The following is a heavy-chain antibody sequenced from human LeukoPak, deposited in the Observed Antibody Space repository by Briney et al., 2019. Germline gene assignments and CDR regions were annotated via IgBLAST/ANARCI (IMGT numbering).Heavy chain of an antibody. D-gene: IGHD2-2*03. CDR2: ISGSGGST. CDR1: GFTFSSYA. CDR3: AKELDIVVVPAAMLDY. V-gene: IGHV3-23*01. Sequence: AGGSLRLSCAASGFTFSSYAMSWVRQAPGKGLEWVSAISGSGGSTYYADPVKGRFTISRDNSKNTLYLQMNSLRAEDTAVYYCAKELDIVVVPAAMLDYWGQGTLVTVSS. J-gene: IGHJ4*02.